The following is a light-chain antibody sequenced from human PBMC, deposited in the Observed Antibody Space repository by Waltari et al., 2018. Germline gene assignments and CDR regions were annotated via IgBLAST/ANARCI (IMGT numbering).Light chain of an antibody. CDR3: SSYAGSNTWV. V-gene: IGLV2-11*01. CDR2: DVS. J-gene: IGLJ2*01. CDR1: SSAIGGYNY. Sequence: QAALTQPPSVSGSPGQSVTISCTGTSSAIGGYNYVSWYKQHPGKAPKLMIYDVSKRPSGVSDRFSGSKSGNTASLTISGLQAEDEADYYCSSYAGSNTWVFGGGTRLTVL.